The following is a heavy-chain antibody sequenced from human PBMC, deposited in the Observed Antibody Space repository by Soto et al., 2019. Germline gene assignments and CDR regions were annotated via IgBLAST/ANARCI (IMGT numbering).Heavy chain of an antibody. J-gene: IGHJ4*02. D-gene: IGHD2-2*01. CDR3: AASSTFDY. CDR1: GFTFSSYG. V-gene: IGHV3-30*03. Sequence: QVQLVESGVGVVQPGRSLRLSCAASGFTFSSYGMHWVRKAPGKGLEWVAVISYDGSNKYYADSVKGRFTISRDNSKNTLYLQMNSLRAEDTAVYYCAASSTFDYWGQGTLVTVSS. CDR2: ISYDGSNK.